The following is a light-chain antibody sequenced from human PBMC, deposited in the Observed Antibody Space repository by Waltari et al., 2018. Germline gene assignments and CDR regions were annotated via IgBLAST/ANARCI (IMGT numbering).Light chain of an antibody. J-gene: IGLJ2*01. CDR1: SSNIGSNY. CDR3: SAWDNSLSDPL. Sequence: QSVLTQPPSASGAPGQSVTISCSGTSSNIGSNYVYWYQQLSGKAPKLLIYNNNQRPSGVPDRCPGSKSGTSASLAISGLQSKDEADYYCSAWDNSLSDPLFGGGTRLTVL. CDR2: NNN. V-gene: IGLV1-47*02.